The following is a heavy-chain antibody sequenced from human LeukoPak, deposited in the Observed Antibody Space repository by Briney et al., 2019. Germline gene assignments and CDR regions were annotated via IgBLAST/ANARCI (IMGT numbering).Heavy chain of an antibody. CDR1: GGSISSGGYY. D-gene: IGHD3-10*01. CDR3: ARGFGELLSGGLFDY. Sequence: KTSETLSLTCTVSGGSISSGGYYWSWIRQHPGKGLEWIGYIYYSGSTYYNPSLKSRVTISVDTSKNQFSLKLSSVTAADTAVYYCARGFGELLSGGLFDYWGQGTLVTVSS. J-gene: IGHJ4*02. CDR2: IYYSGST. V-gene: IGHV4-31*03.